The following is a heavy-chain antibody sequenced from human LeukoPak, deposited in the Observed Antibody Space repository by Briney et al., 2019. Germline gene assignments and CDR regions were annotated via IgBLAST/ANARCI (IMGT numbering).Heavy chain of an antibody. Sequence: PGGSLRLSCSTSGFTFSRYAMHWVRQAPGKGLEFVSRISGNGGSTYYADSVKGRFTISRDNSKNTVYLQMSSLRAEDTAVYYCVKGTSGYYYTFDYWGQGTLVTVSS. V-gene: IGHV3-64D*06. CDR2: ISGNGGST. CDR1: GFTFSRYA. J-gene: IGHJ4*02. D-gene: IGHD1-26*01. CDR3: VKGTSGYYYTFDY.